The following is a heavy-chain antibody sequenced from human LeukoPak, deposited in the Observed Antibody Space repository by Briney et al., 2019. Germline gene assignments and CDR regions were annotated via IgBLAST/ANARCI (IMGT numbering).Heavy chain of an antibody. CDR1: GESFSGFY. Sequence: PSETLSLTCAVYGESFSGFYWTWIRQPPGKGLEWIGEINHGGSSSYNPSLKSRVTVSVDTSKNQFSLELTSVTAADTAVYYCARGAAVAGTGLYYYYGMDVWSQGTTVTVSS. J-gene: IGHJ6*02. D-gene: IGHD6-19*01. CDR3: ARGAAVAGTGLYYYYGMDV. CDR2: INHGGSS. V-gene: IGHV4-34*01.